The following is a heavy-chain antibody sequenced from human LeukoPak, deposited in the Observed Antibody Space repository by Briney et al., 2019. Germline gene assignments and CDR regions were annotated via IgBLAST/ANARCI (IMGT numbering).Heavy chain of an antibody. Sequence: GGSLRLSCAASGFTFSSYSMNWVRQAPGEGLEWVSSISSSSRYIYYADSMKGRFTISRDNAKNSLYLQMNSLRAEDTAVYYCARGRGGPNWGYYFDSWGQGTLVTVSS. CDR1: GFTFSSYS. CDR2: ISSSSRYI. D-gene: IGHD7-27*01. CDR3: ARGRGGPNWGYYFDS. V-gene: IGHV3-21*01. J-gene: IGHJ4*02.